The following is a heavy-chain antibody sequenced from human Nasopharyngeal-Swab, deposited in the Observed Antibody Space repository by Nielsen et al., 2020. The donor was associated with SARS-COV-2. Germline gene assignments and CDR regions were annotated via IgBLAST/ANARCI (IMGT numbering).Heavy chain of an antibody. Sequence: WIRQHPGKGLEWVAVIWYDGSNKYYADSVKGRFTIYRDNSKNTLYLQMNSLRAEDTAVYYCAKQSWGYSYGYYFDYWGQGTLVTVSS. D-gene: IGHD5-18*01. V-gene: IGHV3-33*06. J-gene: IGHJ4*02. CDR3: AKQSWGYSYGYYFDY. CDR2: IWYDGSNK.